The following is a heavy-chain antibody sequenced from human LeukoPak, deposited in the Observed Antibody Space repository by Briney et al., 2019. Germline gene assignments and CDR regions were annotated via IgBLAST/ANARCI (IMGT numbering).Heavy chain of an antibody. CDR1: GFTFSSYS. Sequence: GGPRRLSCAASGFTFSSYSMNWVRQAPGKGLEWVSSISSSSSYIYYADSVKGRFTISRDNAKNSLYLQMNSLRAEDTAVYYCARETYSSSPNFDYWGQGTLVTVSS. CDR2: ISSSSSYI. V-gene: IGHV3-21*01. D-gene: IGHD6-6*01. J-gene: IGHJ4*02. CDR3: ARETYSSSPNFDY.